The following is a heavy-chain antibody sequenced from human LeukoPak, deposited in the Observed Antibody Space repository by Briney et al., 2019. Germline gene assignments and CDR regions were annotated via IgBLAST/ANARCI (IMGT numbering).Heavy chain of an antibody. V-gene: IGHV3-33*01. CDR1: GITFSRFG. CDR3: ARDGTETAGPFDP. D-gene: IGHD1/OR15-1a*01. Sequence: PGGSLRLSCAASGITFSRFGMHWVRQAPGKGLEWVAFIWYDGSNKYYADSVKGRFTISRDNSKNTLYLQMNSLRVEDTAVYYCARDGTETAGPFDPWGRGTLVTVSS. J-gene: IGHJ5*02. CDR2: IWYDGSNK.